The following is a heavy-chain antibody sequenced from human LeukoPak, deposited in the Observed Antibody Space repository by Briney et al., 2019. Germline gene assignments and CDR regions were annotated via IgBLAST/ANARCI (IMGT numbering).Heavy chain of an antibody. CDR1: GFTFSDFW. J-gene: IGHJ4*02. CDR3: ARDHTVDGLVFDY. V-gene: IGHV3-7*01. Sequence: QPGGSLRLSCAASGFTFSDFWMNWVRQAPRKGLEWVASIKQDGSEKYYVDSVKGRFGISRDNAKNSLHLQMNSLRAEDTAVYYCARDHTVDGLVFDYWGQGILVTVSS. D-gene: IGHD6-19*01. CDR2: IKQDGSEK.